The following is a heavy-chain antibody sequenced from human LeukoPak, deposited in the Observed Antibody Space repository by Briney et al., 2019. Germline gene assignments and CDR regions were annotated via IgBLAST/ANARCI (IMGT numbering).Heavy chain of an antibody. CDR3: AKYGIVVVPAADLYFDY. V-gene: IGHV3-74*01. CDR1: GFTFSSCW. Sequence: PGGSLRLSCAASGFTFSSCWMHWVRQVPGKGLVWVSRINTDGTTTNYADSVKGRFTISRDNAKNTLYLQMNSLRAEDTAVYYCAKYGIVVVPAADLYFDYWGQGTLVTVSS. CDR2: INTDGTTT. D-gene: IGHD2-2*01. J-gene: IGHJ4*02.